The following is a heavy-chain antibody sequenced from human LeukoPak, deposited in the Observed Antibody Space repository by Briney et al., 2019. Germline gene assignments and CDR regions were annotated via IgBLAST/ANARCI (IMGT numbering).Heavy chain of an antibody. CDR3: ARAPYYYGSGTSRFDY. V-gene: IGHV4-59*01. J-gene: IGHJ4*02. CDR1: GGSISSYY. Sequence: PSETLSLTCTVSGGSISSYYWNWIRQPPGKGLEWIGYIYDSGSTNYNPSLKSRVTISVDTSKNQVSLNLSSVTAADTAVYYCARAPYYYGSGTSRFDYWGQGTLVTVSS. D-gene: IGHD3-10*01. CDR2: IYDSGST.